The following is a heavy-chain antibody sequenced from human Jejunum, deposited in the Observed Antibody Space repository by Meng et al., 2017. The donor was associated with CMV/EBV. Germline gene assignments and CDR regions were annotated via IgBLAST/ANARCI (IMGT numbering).Heavy chain of an antibody. Sequence: SYYWSWVRQPTGKGLEWIGYISYNGKTHYNPSLESRVTITGDTSKNQFSLKLSSVTAADTALYFCARESMVPVSRYFYYIMDVWGQGTTVTVSS. CDR3: ARESMVPVSRYFYYIMDV. V-gene: IGHV4-59*12. CDR1: SYY. CDR2: ISYNGKT. D-gene: IGHD2-15*01. J-gene: IGHJ6*02.